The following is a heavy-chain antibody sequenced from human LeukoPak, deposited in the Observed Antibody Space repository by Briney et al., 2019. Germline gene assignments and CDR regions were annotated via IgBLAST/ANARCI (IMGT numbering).Heavy chain of an antibody. CDR2: IWYDASNK. V-gene: IGHV3-33*01. D-gene: IGHD1-7*01. J-gene: IGHJ5*02. Sequence: GGSLTLSCAASGFTFSSFGMHWVRQAPGKGLEWVAVIWYDASNKYYADSVKGRFTISRDNSKNTLYLQMNSRRDDDTAVYYCVRGVGVSRFNYLDPWGQGTLVTVSS. CDR3: VRGVGVSRFNYLDP. CDR1: GFTFSSFG.